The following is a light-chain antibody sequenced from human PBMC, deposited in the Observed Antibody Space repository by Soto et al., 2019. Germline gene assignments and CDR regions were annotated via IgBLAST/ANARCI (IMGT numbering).Light chain of an antibody. V-gene: IGKV3-20*01. J-gene: IGKJ1*01. Sequence: EIVLTQSPGTLSLSPGERATLSCRASESVSSSYLAWYQQKPGQAPRLLSYGASIRATGIPDRFSGSGSGADFTLAIRTLEPEDFAMYYCQQYGSSPRTFGQGTKVEIK. CDR2: GAS. CDR3: QQYGSSPRT. CDR1: ESVSSSY.